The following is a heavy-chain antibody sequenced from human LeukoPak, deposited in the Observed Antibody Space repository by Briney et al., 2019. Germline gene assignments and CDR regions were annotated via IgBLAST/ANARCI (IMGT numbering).Heavy chain of an antibody. D-gene: IGHD3-10*01. CDR2: ISGSGGST. CDR1: GFTFSSYG. Sequence: GGSLRLSCAASGFTFSSYGMSWVRQAPGKGLEWVSAISGSGGSTYYTDSVKGRFTISRDNSKNTLYLQMNSLRAEDTAVYYCAKHGDRTGSGSYYFEYWGQGTLVTVSP. V-gene: IGHV3-23*01. CDR3: AKHGDRTGSGSYYFEY. J-gene: IGHJ4*02.